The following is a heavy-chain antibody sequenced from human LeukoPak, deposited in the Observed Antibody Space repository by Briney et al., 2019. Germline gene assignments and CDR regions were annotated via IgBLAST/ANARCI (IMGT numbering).Heavy chain of an antibody. CDR1: GYSFTSYW. CDR3: ARNNYYDSSGRAYYYYGMDV. J-gene: IGHJ6*02. Sequence: GESLKISCKASGYSFTSYWIDWVRQMPGKGLEWMGIIYPGDSDTRYSPSFQGQVTISADKSISTAYLQWSSLKASDTAMYYCARNNYYDSSGRAYYYYGMDVWGQGTTVTVSS. CDR2: IYPGDSDT. V-gene: IGHV5-51*01. D-gene: IGHD3-22*01.